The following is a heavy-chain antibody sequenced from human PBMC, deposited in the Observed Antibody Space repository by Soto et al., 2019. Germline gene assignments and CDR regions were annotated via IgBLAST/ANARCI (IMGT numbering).Heavy chain of an antibody. CDR1: GYNFNTYG. V-gene: IGHV1-18*01. D-gene: IGHD3-16*01. J-gene: IGHJ4*02. Sequence: QVQLMQSGAEVRRPGTSMRISCTTSGYNFNTYGIIWVRQAPGQGLEWMGWISGYNGYTKYAQNSEDRVTLSTDPSTRTAFLELRNLRSGDTTVYFCARDRDYSHTDADIDYWGQGTLVTVSS. CDR2: ISGYNGYT. CDR3: ARDRDYSHTDADIDY.